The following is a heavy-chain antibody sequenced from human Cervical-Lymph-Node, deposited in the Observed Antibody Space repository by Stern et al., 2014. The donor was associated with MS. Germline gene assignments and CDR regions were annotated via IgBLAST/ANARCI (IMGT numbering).Heavy chain of an antibody. CDR3: DI. Sequence: HVQLVKSGAEVKKPGSSVKVSCKASGGTFSSYAISWVRQAPGQVLEWMGGITAIFGTTNSAQKFQGLVTVEDTAVYYCAREAGGSYLIPPIAVDAFDIWGQGTMVTVSS. D-gene: IGHD1-26*01. V-gene: IGHV1-69*05. CDR2: ITAIFGTT. J-gene: IGHJ3*02. CDR1: GGTFSSYA.